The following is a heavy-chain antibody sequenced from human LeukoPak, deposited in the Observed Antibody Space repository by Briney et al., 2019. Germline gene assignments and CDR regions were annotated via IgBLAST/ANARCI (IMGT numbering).Heavy chain of an antibody. D-gene: IGHD1-26*01. CDR3: AKVRIVGATTGEIDY. CDR1: GFTFSSYA. CDR2: ISGSGGST. Sequence: GGSLRLSCAASGFTFSSYAMSWVRQAPGKGLEWVSAISGSGGSTYYADSVKGRFTISRDNSKNTLYLQMNSLRAKDTAVYYCAKVRIVGATTGEIDYWGQGTLVTVSS. J-gene: IGHJ4*02. V-gene: IGHV3-23*01.